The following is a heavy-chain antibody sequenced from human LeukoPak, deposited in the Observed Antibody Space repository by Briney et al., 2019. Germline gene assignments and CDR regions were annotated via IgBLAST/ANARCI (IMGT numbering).Heavy chain of an antibody. CDR1: GYTFTSYG. CDR3: ARAPLLHYYDILTGYYYYFDY. V-gene: IGHV1-18*01. CDR2: ISAYNGNT. D-gene: IGHD3-9*01. Sequence: GASVKVSCKASGYTFTSYGISWVRQAPGQGLEWMGWISAYNGNTNYAQKLQGRVTMTTDTSTSTAYMELRSLRSDDTAVYYCARAPLLHYYDILTGYYYYFDYWGQGTLVTVSS. J-gene: IGHJ4*02.